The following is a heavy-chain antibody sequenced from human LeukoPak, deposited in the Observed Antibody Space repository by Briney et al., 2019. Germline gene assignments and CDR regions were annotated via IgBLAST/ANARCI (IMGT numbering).Heavy chain of an antibody. CDR2: IIPIFNIT. V-gene: IGHV1-69*10. CDR1: GDTFSSYA. Sequence: ASVKVSCKASGDTFSSYAITWVRQAPGQGLEWMGGIIPIFNITNYAQKFQGRVTITADKSTSTAYMELSSLRSEDTAVYYCARIHYYNSSESFSPDVWGQGTLVTVSS. J-gene: IGHJ4*02. D-gene: IGHD3-22*01. CDR3: ARIHYYNSSESFSPDV.